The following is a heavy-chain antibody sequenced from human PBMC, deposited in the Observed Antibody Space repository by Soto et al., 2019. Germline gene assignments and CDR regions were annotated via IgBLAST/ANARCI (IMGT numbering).Heavy chain of an antibody. CDR2: IFYSGGT. CDR3: ARALGELFSDYYYYGMDV. CDR1: GGSISSGGYY. Sequence: QVQLQESVPGLVRPSQTLSLTCTVSGGSISSGGYYWSWIRQHPGKGLEWIGYIFYSGGTSYNPSLKSRVSISVHTSKDQFPLKLTSVTAADTAVYYGARALGELFSDYYYYGMDVWGLGTTVTVSS. D-gene: IGHD3-10*01. J-gene: IGHJ6*02. V-gene: IGHV4-31*03.